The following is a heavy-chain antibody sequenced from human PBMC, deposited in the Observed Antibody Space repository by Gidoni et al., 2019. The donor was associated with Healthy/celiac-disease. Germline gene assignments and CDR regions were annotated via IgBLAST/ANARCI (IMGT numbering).Heavy chain of an antibody. CDR3: AKDNIAVGNWFDP. Sequence: QVQLVESGGGVVQPGRSLRLSCAASGFPFSSYGMHWVRQAPGKGLEWVAVISYDGRNKYYADSVKGRFTISRDNSKNTLYLQMNSLRAEDTAVYYCAKDNIAVGNWFDPWGQGTLVTVSS. CDR2: ISYDGRNK. D-gene: IGHD6-19*01. CDR1: GFPFSSYG. V-gene: IGHV3-30*18. J-gene: IGHJ5*02.